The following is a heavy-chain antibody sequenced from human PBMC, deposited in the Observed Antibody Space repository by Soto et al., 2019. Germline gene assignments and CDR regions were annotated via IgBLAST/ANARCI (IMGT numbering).Heavy chain of an antibody. J-gene: IGHJ4*02. V-gene: IGHV1-69*06. CDR2: VLGVFGTA. D-gene: IGHD1-26*01. CDR1: GVIFNVDA. Sequence: SVKVSCKASGVIFNVDAISWVRQAPEQWLEWMGGVLGVFGTANYAQKFQGRVTITADKSTSTAYMELRSLRSEDTAVYYCARSSGSYTPTFFDHWGQGTLVTISS. CDR3: ARSSGSYTPTFFDH.